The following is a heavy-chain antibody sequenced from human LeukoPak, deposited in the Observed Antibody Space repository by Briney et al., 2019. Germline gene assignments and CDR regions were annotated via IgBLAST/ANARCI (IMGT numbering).Heavy chain of an antibody. D-gene: IGHD7-27*01. CDR1: GYTFTSYA. J-gene: IGHJ3*02. CDR2: INTNTGNP. V-gene: IGHV7-4-1*02. CDR3: ARAPSESVTYLGAAFDI. Sequence: GASVKVSCKASGYTFTSYAMNWVRQAPGQGLEWMGWINTNTGNPTYAQGFTGRFVFSLDTSVSTAYLQISSLKAEDTAVYYCARAPSESVTYLGAAFDIWGQGTMVTVSS.